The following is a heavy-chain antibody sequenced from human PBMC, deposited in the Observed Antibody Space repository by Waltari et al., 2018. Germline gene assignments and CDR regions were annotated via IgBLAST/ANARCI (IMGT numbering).Heavy chain of an antibody. D-gene: IGHD6-19*01. V-gene: IGHV1-2*06. CDR2: INPNRGGT. Sequence: QVQLVQSGAEVKKPGASVKVSCKASGYTFTGYYMHWVRQAPGQGLEWMGRINPNRGGTNDAQKLQGRVTMTRDTSISTAYMELSRLRSDDTAVYYCAEGLTAVAGTWGQGTLVTVSS. J-gene: IGHJ5*02. CDR3: AEGLTAVAGT. CDR1: GYTFTGYY.